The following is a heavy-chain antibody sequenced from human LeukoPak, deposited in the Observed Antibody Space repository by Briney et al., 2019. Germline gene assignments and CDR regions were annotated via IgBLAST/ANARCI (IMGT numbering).Heavy chain of an antibody. CDR1: GFTFSTYG. CDR3: AKSRSGVPLNWFDP. V-gene: IGHV3-30*02. Sequence: PGGSLRLSCAASGFTFSTYGMHWVRRAPGKGLEWVAFIQNDGSTKYYADSVKGRFTISRDNSKNTLYLQMNSLRAEDTAVYYCAKSRSGVPLNWFDPWGQGTLVTVSS. D-gene: IGHD3-10*01. J-gene: IGHJ5*02. CDR2: IQNDGSTK.